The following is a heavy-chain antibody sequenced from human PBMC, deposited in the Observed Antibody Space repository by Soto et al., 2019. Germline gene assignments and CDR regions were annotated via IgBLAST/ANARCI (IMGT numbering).Heavy chain of an antibody. D-gene: IGHD6-13*01. CDR1: GGSISSSSYY. V-gene: IGHV4-39*01. CDR3: ARQEYNSSWSQPSYYYNYMDV. Sequence: QLQLQESGPGLVKPSETLSLTCTVSGGSISSSSYYWGWIRQPPGKGLEWIGSIYYSGSTYYNPYLNGRVTISVDTPKNQFSLKLISVTAADTAVYYCARQEYNSSWSQPSYYYNYMDVWGKGTTVTVSS. CDR2: IYYSGST. J-gene: IGHJ6*03.